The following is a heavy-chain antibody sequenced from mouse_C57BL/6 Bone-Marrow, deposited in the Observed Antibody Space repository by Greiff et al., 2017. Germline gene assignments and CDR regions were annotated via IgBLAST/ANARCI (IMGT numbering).Heavy chain of an antibody. CDR2: IDPSDSYT. D-gene: IGHD1-1*01. Sequence: VQLQQPGAELVMPGASVKLSCKASGYTFTSYWMHWVKQRPGQGLEWIGEIDPSDSYTNYNQKFKGKSTLTVDKSSSTAYMQLSSLTSEDSAVYYRARQAYYGNYYAMDYWGQGTSVTVSS. CDR3: ARQAYYGNYYAMDY. CDR1: GYTFTSYW. J-gene: IGHJ4*01. V-gene: IGHV1-69*01.